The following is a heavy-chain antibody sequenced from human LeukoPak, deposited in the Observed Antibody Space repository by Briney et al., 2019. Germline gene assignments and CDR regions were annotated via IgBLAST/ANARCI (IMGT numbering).Heavy chain of an antibody. Sequence: PGGSLRLSCAASGFTFSTYWMNWYRQAPGKGLEWVGNINQDASEINYVDSVRGRFTISRDNAKNSLHLQMNSQRAEDTAVYYCATDRDNSDWQKRFDSWGQGTLVTVSS. D-gene: IGHD2-21*02. CDR2: INQDASEI. CDR3: ATDRDNSDWQKRFDS. V-gene: IGHV3-7*01. CDR1: GFTFSTYW. J-gene: IGHJ4*02.